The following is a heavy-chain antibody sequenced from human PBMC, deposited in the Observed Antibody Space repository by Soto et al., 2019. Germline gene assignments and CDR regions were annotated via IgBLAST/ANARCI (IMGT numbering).Heavy chain of an antibody. Sequence: SETLSLTCTVSGGSISGSTFYWGWIRQPPGKGLEWIGSIYYSGSTNYNPSLKSRVTISVDTSKNQFSLKLSSVTAADTAVYYCARRYGTTFDYWGQGTLVTVSS. J-gene: IGHJ4*02. CDR1: GGSISGSTFY. V-gene: IGHV4-39*07. CDR2: IYYSGST. CDR3: ARRYGTTFDY. D-gene: IGHD1-7*01.